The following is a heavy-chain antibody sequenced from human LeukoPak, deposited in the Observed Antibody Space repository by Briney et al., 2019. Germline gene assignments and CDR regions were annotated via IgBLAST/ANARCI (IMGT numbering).Heavy chain of an antibody. J-gene: IGHJ4*02. V-gene: IGHV3-9*03. Sequence: GGSLRLSCAASGFTFDDYAMHWVRQAPGKGLEWVSGISWNSGSIGYADSVKGRFTISRDNAKNPLYLQMNSLRAEDMALYYCATGSGTMVRGVIDYWGQGTLVTVSS. CDR3: ATGSGTMVRGVIDY. CDR2: ISWNSGSI. CDR1: GFTFDDYA. D-gene: IGHD3-10*01.